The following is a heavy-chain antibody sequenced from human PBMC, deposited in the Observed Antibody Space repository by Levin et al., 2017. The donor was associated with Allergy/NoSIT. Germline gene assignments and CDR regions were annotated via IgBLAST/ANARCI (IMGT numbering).Heavy chain of an antibody. V-gene: IGHV1-18*01. CDR1: GYTFTSDG. Sequence: GASVKVSCKASGYTFTSDGISGGRQAPGQGREGMGWISAYNGNTNYAQKLQGRVTMTTDTSTSTAYMELRSLRSDDTAVYYCARDAFLVVGAEGYWGQGTLVTVSS. J-gene: IGHJ4*02. CDR3: ARDAFLVVGAEGY. CDR2: ISAYNGNT. D-gene: IGHD1-26*01.